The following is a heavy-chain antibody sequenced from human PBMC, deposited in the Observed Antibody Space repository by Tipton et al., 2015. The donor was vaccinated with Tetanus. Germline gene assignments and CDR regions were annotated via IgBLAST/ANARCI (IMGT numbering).Heavy chain of an antibody. D-gene: IGHD3-10*01. CDR3: AKRKADNFGEFDY. Sequence: SLRLSCAAPGFTFSTYSMNWVRQAPGKGLEWVSSISSSSSYIYYADSVKGRFTISRDNSKNTLYLQMDSLRAEDTAVYYCAKRKADNFGEFDYWGQGTLVTVSS. CDR2: ISSSSSYI. CDR1: GFTFSTYS. V-gene: IGHV3-21*04. J-gene: IGHJ4*02.